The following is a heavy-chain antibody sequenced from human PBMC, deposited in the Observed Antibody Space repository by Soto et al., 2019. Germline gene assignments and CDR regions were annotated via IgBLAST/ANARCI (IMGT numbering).Heavy chain of an antibody. D-gene: IGHD6-19*01. CDR3: ARPFDSSGWNDY. V-gene: IGHV5-51*01. Sequence: GESLKISCKGSGYSFTSYWIGWVRQMPGKGLEWMGIIWPGDSDTRYSPSFQGQVTLSADKSINTAYLQWNSLKASDTAMYYCARPFDSSGWNDYWGQGTLVTVSS. J-gene: IGHJ4*02. CDR1: GYSFTSYW. CDR2: IWPGDSDT.